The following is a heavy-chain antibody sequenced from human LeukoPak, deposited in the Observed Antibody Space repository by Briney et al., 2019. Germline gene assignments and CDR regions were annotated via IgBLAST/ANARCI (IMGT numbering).Heavy chain of an antibody. CDR3: ARDHFDSSGYHYLLEYFEH. CDR2: IKPSGGGT. Sequence: ASVKVSCKASRYTFSNYYVHWVRQAPGQGLEWMGIIKPSGGGTSYALKFQGRVTLTRDTSTSTAYMELSSLRSEDTAVYYCARDHFDSSGYHYLLEYFEHWGQGTLVTVSS. D-gene: IGHD3-22*01. CDR1: RYTFSNYY. J-gene: IGHJ1*01. V-gene: IGHV1-46*01.